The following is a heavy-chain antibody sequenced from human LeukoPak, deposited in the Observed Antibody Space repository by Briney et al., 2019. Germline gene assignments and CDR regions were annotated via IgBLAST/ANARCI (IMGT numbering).Heavy chain of an antibody. Sequence: GASVKVSCKTSGYRFTSYGISWARQAPGQGLEWMGWVSTYNDKKDYAQKFQGRVIMTTDTSTTTAYMELGSLRSDDTAVYYCARHSGSYAFDYWGQGTLVTVSS. D-gene: IGHD1-26*01. V-gene: IGHV1-18*01. CDR2: VSTYNDKK. CDR1: GYRFTSYG. J-gene: IGHJ4*02. CDR3: ARHSGSYAFDY.